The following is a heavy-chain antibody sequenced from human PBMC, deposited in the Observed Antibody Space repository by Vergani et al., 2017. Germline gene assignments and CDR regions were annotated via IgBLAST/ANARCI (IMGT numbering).Heavy chain of an antibody. CDR3: ARDTLTEVGAANEYYYYGMTS. CDR1: GFTVSSNY. J-gene: IGHJ6*02. CDR2: IYSGGST. Sequence: EVQLVESGGGLIQPGGSLRLSCAASGFTVSSNYMSWVRQAPGKGLEWVSVIYSGGSTYYADSVKGRFTISRDNSKNTLYLQMNSLRAEDTAVYYCARDTLTEVGAANEYYYYGMTSGAKGPRSPSP. D-gene: IGHD2-15*01. V-gene: IGHV3-53*01.